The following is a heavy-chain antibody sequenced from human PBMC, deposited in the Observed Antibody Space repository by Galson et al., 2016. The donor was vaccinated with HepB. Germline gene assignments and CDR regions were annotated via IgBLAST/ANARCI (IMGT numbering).Heavy chain of an antibody. J-gene: IGHJ6*02. V-gene: IGHV1-8*01. CDR2: VNTNSGNT. D-gene: IGHD6-19*01. CDR3: ARGAGIAVADYFYYYAFDV. Sequence: SVKVSCKASGYTFTTYDINWVRQATGQGLEWMGWVNTNSGNTGYAQKFQGRVIMSRNSSINTAYMELTSLRSEDTAVYYCARGAGIAVADYFYYYAFDVWGQGTTVTVSS. CDR1: GYTFTTYD.